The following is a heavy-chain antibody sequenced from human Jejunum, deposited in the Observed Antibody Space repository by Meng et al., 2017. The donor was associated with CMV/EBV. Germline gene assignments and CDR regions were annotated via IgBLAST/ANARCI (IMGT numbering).Heavy chain of an antibody. V-gene: IGHV3-9*01. CDR3: TRDIQLYYYRYYGFDV. D-gene: IGHD1-1*01. Sequence: FTFTDHTMHWVRQAPGKGLEWVSGIAWNGVTLGYADSVKGRFTISRDNAKNSLYLQMDSLRAEDTALYYCTRDIQLYYYRYYGFDVWGQGTTVTVSS. J-gene: IGHJ6*02. CDR2: IAWNGVTL. CDR1: FTFTDHT.